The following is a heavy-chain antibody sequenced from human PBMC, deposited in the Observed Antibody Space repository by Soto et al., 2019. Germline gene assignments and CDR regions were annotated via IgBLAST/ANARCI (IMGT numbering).Heavy chain of an antibody. CDR3: ARLQSGYSYGYVDY. V-gene: IGHV3-30-3*01. CDR1: GFTFSSYA. CDR2: ISYDGSNK. D-gene: IGHD5-18*01. J-gene: IGHJ4*02. Sequence: PGGSLRLSCAASGFTFSSYAMHWVRQAPGKGLEWVAVISYDGSNKYYADSVKGRFTISRDNSKNTLYLQMNSLRAEDTAVYYCARLQSGYSYGYVDYWGQGTLVTVSS.